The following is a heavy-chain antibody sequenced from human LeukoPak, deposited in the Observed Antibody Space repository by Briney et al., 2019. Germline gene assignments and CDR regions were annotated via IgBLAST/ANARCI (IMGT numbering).Heavy chain of an antibody. J-gene: IGHJ6*02. D-gene: IGHD1-26*01. CDR1: GYTFTSYD. Sequence: ASVKVSCKASGYTFTSYDINWVRQATGQGLEWMGWMNPNSGNTGYAQKFQGRVTMTRNTSMSTAYMELSSLRSEDTAVYYCARGGGSGSYDWWYYYYGMDVWGQGTTVTVSS. V-gene: IGHV1-8*01. CDR3: ARGGGSGSYDWWYYYYGMDV. CDR2: MNPNSGNT.